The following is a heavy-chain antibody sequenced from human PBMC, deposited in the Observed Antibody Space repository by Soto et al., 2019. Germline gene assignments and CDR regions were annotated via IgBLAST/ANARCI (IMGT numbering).Heavy chain of an antibody. CDR3: ASGIAAAAFDAFDI. D-gene: IGHD6-13*01. CDR2: IIPILGIA. Sequence: QVQLVQSGAEVKKPGPSVKVSCKASGGTFSSYTISWVRQAPGQGLEWMGRIIPILGIANYAQKFQGRVTITADKSTSTAYMELSSLRSEDTAVYYCASGIAAAAFDAFDIWGQGTMVTVSS. CDR1: GGTFSSYT. J-gene: IGHJ3*02. V-gene: IGHV1-69*02.